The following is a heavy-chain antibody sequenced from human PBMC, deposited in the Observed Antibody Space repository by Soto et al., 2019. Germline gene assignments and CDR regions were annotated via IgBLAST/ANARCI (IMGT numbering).Heavy chain of an antibody. Sequence: ASVKVSCKASGYTFTSYDINWVRQATGQGLEWVGWMNPNSGNTDYAQNFQGRVTLTRNTSISTAYMELSSLRSEDTAMYYCALDYGGNSGWFGPWGEGTLVTVSS. CDR1: GYTFTSYD. V-gene: IGHV1-8*01. CDR2: MNPNSGNT. CDR3: ALDYGGNSGWFGP. D-gene: IGHD4-17*01. J-gene: IGHJ5*02.